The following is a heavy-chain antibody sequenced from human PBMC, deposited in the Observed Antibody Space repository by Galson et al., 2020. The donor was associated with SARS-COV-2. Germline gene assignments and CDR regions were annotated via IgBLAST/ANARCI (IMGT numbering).Heavy chain of an antibody. D-gene: IGHD6-13*01. Sequence: GGSLRLSCAASGFTFDDYAMHWVRQAPGKGLEWVSGISWNSGSIGYADSVKGRFTISRDNAKNSLYLQMNSLRAEDTALYYCAKDTGGGGSSWYHWGQGTLVTVSS. CDR3: AKDTGGGGSSWYH. CDR2: ISWNSGSI. J-gene: IGHJ5*02. V-gene: IGHV3-9*01. CDR1: GFTFDDYA.